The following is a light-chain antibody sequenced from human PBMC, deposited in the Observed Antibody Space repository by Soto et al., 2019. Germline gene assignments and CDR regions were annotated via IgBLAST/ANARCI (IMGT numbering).Light chain of an antibody. CDR1: SSDIGGYKY. V-gene: IGLV2-14*01. CDR2: EVS. CDR3: SSYTSSTTLG. J-gene: IGLJ3*02. Sequence: QSVLTQPASVSGSPGQSITMSCTGTSSDIGGYKYVSWYQQHPGKAPKLIIFEVSERPSGVSNRFPGSKSGNTASLTISGLQAEDEADYYCSSYTSSTTLGFGGGTKVTVL.